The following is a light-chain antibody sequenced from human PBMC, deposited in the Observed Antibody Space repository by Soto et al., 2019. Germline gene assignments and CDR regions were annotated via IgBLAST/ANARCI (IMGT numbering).Light chain of an antibody. CDR1: HPININ. CDR2: AAT. CDR3: QHYQRYPPS. J-gene: IGKJ4*01. V-gene: IGKV1-16*01. Sequence: DIQMTQSPSSLSASVGDRVTITCRASHPININLVWFQQKPGNAPKSLIYAATNLQSGVPSRFSGSGGGTHFSLTISSLQPEGVATYYCQHYQRYPPSFGGGTKLEIK.